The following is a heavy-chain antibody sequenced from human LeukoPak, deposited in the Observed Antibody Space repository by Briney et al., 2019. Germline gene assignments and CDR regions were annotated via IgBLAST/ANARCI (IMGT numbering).Heavy chain of an antibody. D-gene: IGHD3-10*01. CDR1: GESFSGYY. Sequence: SETLSLTCAVYGESFSGYYWSWIRQPPGPGLEWIGEIDHNETTQYNPSLTSRVTISVDTSKNQFSLKLSSVTAADTAVYYCAREATITSLSWFDPWGQGTLVTVSS. V-gene: IGHV4-34*01. CDR2: IDHNETT. J-gene: IGHJ5*02. CDR3: AREATITSLSWFDP.